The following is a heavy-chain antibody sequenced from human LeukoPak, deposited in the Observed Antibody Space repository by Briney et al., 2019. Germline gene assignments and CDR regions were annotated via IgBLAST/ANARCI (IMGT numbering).Heavy chain of an antibody. J-gene: IGHJ4*02. CDR2: IYSGGST. CDR3: ARAMTDDFWSGYYTLYYFDY. V-gene: IGHV3-53*01. Sequence: GGSLRLSCAASGFTVSSNYMSWVRQAPGKGLEWVSVIYSGGSTYYADSVKGRFTISRDNSKNTLYLQMNSLRAEDTAVYYCARAMTDDFWSGYYTLYYFDYWGQGTLVTVSS. D-gene: IGHD3-3*01. CDR1: GFTVSSNY.